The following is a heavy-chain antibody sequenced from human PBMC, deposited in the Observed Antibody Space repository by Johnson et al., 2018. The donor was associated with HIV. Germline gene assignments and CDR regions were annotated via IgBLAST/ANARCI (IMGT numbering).Heavy chain of an antibody. CDR2: ISYAGSNK. J-gene: IGHJ3*02. CDR1: GFTFSSYG. Sequence: QMLLVESGGGVVQPGRSLRLSCAASGFTFSSYGMHWVRQAPGKGLEWVAVISYAGSNKYYADSVKGRFTISRDHSKNTLYLQMNSLRADDTAVYFCVRRMVVGYVAFYIWGQGTMVSVSS. V-gene: IGHV3-30*03. D-gene: IGHD2-21*01. CDR3: VRRMVVGYVAFYI.